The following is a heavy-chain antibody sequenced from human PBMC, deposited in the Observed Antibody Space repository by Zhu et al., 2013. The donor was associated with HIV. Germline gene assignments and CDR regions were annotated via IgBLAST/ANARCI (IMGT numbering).Heavy chain of an antibody. D-gene: IGHD1-26*01. J-gene: IGHJ4*02. CDR1: GYTFTSYH. V-gene: IGHV1-46*01. CDR2: INSSGGTT. CDR3: ARAASSGSYGTRYYDY. Sequence: QVQLVQSGAEVKKPGASVKVSCKASGYTFTSYHMHWVRQAPGQGLEWMGIINSSGGTTSYAQKFQGRVTMTRDTSTSTVYMELSSLRSDDTAVYYCARAASSGSYGTRYYDYWGQGTLVTVSS.